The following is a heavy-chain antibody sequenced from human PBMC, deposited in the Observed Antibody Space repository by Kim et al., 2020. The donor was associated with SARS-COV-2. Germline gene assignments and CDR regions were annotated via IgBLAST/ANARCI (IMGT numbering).Heavy chain of an antibody. CDR2: IYYSGRT. J-gene: IGHJ5*02. CDR1: GGSISSGDYY. D-gene: IGHD3-10*01. V-gene: IGHV4-30-4*01. Sequence: SETLSLTCTVSGGSISSGDYYWSWIRQPPGKGLEWIAYIYYSGRTYYNPSLKSRVTISVDTSKNPFSLRLSSVTAADTAVYYCARVLAYYGSGSPFDPWGQGTLVSVSS. CDR3: ARVLAYYGSGSPFDP.